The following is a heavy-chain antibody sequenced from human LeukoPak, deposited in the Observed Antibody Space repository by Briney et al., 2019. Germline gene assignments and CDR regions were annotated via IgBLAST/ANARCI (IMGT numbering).Heavy chain of an antibody. J-gene: IGHJ4*02. Sequence: GGSLRLSCAASGFTFSSNYMSWVRQAPGKGLEWVSVIYSGGTTYYADSVMSRFTISRDNSKNTLYLQMNSLRAEDTAVYYCARGYSSGWLHFDYWGQGTLVTVSS. CDR2: IYSGGTT. CDR1: GFTFSSNY. V-gene: IGHV3-66*01. D-gene: IGHD6-19*01. CDR3: ARGYSSGWLHFDY.